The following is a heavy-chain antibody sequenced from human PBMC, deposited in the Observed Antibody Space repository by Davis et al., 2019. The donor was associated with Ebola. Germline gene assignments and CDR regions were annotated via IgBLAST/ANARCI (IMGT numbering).Heavy chain of an antibody. CDR3: ARHALLRIAVAAFDP. D-gene: IGHD6-19*01. Sequence: PGGSLRLSCTVSGGSISSSSYYWGWIRQPPGKGLEWIGSIYYSGSTYYNPSLKSRVTISVDTSKNQFSLKLSSVTAADTAVYYCARHALLRIAVAAFDPWGQGTLVTVSS. CDR1: GGSISSSSYY. CDR2: IYYSGST. V-gene: IGHV4-39*01. J-gene: IGHJ5*02.